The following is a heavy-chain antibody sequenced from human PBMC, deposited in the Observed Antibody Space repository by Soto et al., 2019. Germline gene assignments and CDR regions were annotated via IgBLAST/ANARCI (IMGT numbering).Heavy chain of an antibody. D-gene: IGHD3-3*01. CDR2: INPNSGGT. V-gene: IGHV1-2*04. J-gene: IGHJ4*02. Sequence: ASVKVSCKASGYTFTGYYMHWVRQAPGQGLEWMGWINPNSGGTNYAQKFQGWVTMTRDTSISTAYMELSRLRSDDTAVYYCARGITIFGVVSYYFDYWGQGTLVTVSS. CDR3: ARGITIFGVVSYYFDY. CDR1: GYTFTGYY.